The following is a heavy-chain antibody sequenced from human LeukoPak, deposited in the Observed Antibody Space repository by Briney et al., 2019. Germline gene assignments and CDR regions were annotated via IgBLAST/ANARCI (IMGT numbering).Heavy chain of an antibody. V-gene: IGHV1-8*01. D-gene: IGHD6-13*01. CDR1: GYTFISYG. Sequence: ASVKVSCKASGYTFISYGITWVRQAPGQGLEWMGWINPNSGGTNYAQKFQGRVTMTRNTSISTAYMELSSLRSEDTAVYYCARGSVFIAASPWFDPWGQGTLVTVSS. CDR2: INPNSGGT. CDR3: ARGSVFIAASPWFDP. J-gene: IGHJ5*02.